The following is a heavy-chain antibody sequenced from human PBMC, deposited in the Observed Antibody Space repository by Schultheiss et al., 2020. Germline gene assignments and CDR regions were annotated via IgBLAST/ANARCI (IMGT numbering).Heavy chain of an antibody. CDR2: IYYSGST. CDR1: GGSISSYY. J-gene: IGHJ4*02. Sequence: SQTLSLTCTVSGGSISSYYWSWIRQPPGKGLEWIGYIYYSGSTYYNPSLKSRVTISVDTSKNQFSLKLSSVTAADTAVYYCAREGGGSGRIDYWGQGTLVTVSS. CDR3: AREGGGSGRIDY. D-gene: IGHD3-10*01. V-gene: IGHV4-59*12.